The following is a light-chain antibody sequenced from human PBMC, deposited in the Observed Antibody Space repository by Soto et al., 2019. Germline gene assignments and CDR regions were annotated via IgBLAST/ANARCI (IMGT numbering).Light chain of an antibody. CDR3: SSYTSSSTLV. CDR1: SSDVGGYNY. J-gene: IGLJ2*01. V-gene: IGLV2-14*01. Sequence: QSVLTQPRSVSGSPGQSVTISCTGTSSDVGGYNYVSWYQQHPGKAPKLMIYDVSKRPSGVSNRFSGSKSGNTASLTISGLQAEDEADYYCSSYTSSSTLVFGGGTKLTVL. CDR2: DVS.